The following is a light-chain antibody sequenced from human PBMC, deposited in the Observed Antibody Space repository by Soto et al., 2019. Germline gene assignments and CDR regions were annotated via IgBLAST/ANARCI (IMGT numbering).Light chain of an antibody. Sequence: SQMTQSPSSVSASVGDRVTITCRASQGISNWLAWYQQKPGKAPSLLIHAASSLQSGVPSRFSGSGYGTDFTLTISSPQPEDFATYFCQQANSLPVTFGPGTKVDVK. J-gene: IGKJ3*01. CDR3: QQANSLPVT. CDR2: AAS. CDR1: QGISNW. V-gene: IGKV1-12*01.